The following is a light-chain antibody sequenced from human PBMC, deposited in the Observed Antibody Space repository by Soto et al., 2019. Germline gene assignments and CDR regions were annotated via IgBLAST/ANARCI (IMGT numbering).Light chain of an antibody. J-gene: IGKJ5*01. CDR2: GAS. CDR3: QQYGNSPIT. V-gene: IGKV3-20*01. CDR1: QSVSXSF. Sequence: EIVLTQSPGTLSLSPGERATLSCRASQSVSXSFLAWYQQKPGQAPRLLIYGASSRATGIPDRFSGSGSGTDVTLTISRLEPEDFAVYYCQQYGNSPITFGQGTRLEIK.